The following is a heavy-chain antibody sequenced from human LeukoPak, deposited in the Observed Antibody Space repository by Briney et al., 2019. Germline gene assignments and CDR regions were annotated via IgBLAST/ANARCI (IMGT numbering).Heavy chain of an antibody. CDR1: GFTVSNNY. D-gene: IGHD5-24*01. Sequence: GGSLRLSCVVSGFTVSNNYMSWVRQAPRKGLEWVSLIYGGGSTYYADSVKGRFTISRDNSKNTVYLQMNSLRAEDTAMYYCARRDDHNGRDYWGQGTLVTVSS. CDR3: ARRDDHNGRDY. J-gene: IGHJ4*02. CDR2: IYGGGST. V-gene: IGHV3-53*01.